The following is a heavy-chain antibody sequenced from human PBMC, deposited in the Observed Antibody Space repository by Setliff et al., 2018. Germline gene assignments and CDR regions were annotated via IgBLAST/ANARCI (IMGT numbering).Heavy chain of an antibody. V-gene: IGHV4-4*07. CDR1: GGSIINSYY. J-gene: IGHJ4*01. CDR3: ARERYFDWFFED. CDR2: ISTSGST. Sequence: PSETLSLTCTVSGGSIINSYYWSWIRQPAGKGLEWIGRISTSGSTNYNPSLKSRVTVSLDTSKNYFSLDVNSVTAADTAVYYCARERYFDWFFEDWGHGTLVTVSS. D-gene: IGHD3-9*01.